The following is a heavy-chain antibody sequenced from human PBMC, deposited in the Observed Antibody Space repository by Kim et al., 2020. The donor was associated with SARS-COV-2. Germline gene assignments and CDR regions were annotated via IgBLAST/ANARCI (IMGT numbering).Heavy chain of an antibody. V-gene: IGHV1-46*01. Sequence: ASVKVSCKPSGYTFTSYKIHWVRLAPGQGLEWMGIITPIDGYTSYAQKFQDRITMTTDTSTNIVYMEMSSLNSEDTALYYCARDNTNWAIDYWGQGTLVTVS. CDR1: GYTFTSYK. CDR2: ITPIDGYT. D-gene: IGHD1-1*01. CDR3: ARDNTNWAIDY. J-gene: IGHJ4*02.